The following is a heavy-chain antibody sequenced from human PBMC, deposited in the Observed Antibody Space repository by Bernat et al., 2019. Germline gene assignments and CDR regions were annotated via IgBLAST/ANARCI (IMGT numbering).Heavy chain of an antibody. Sequence: EVQLVESGGGLVQPGGSLRLSCAASGFTVSSNYMSWVRQAPGKGLEWVSVIYSGGSTYYADSVKGRFTISRHNSKNTLYLQMNSLRAEDTAVYSCATDPYYYDSSGPIPFDIWGEGTMVTVSS. CDR1: GFTVSSNY. CDR3: ATDPYYYDSSGPIPFDI. V-gene: IGHV3-53*04. CDR2: IYSGGST. D-gene: IGHD3-22*01. J-gene: IGHJ3*02.